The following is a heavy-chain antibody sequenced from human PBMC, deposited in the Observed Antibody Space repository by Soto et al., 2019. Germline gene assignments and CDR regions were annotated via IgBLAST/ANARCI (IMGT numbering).Heavy chain of an antibody. D-gene: IGHD5-18*01. CDR2: TYYSGST. J-gene: IGHJ6*03. CDR1: GGSISSSSYY. V-gene: IGHV4-39*01. CDR3: ASNVDTAMVSHYYYSMDV. Sequence: SETLSLTCTVSGGSISSSSYYWGWIRQPPGKGLEWIGSTYYSGSTYYNPSLKSRVTIAVDTSKNQFSLKLSSVTAADTAVYYCASNVDTAMVSHYYYSMDVWGKGTTVTVSS.